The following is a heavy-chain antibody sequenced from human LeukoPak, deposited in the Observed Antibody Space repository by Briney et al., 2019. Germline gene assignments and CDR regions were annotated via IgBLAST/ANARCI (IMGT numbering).Heavy chain of an antibody. CDR3: ARLYIPGLLPQYYYYGMDV. V-gene: IGHV1-8*01. Sequence: ASVKVSCKASGYTFTSYDINWVRQATGQGLEWMGWMNPNSGNTGYAQKFQGRVTMTRNTSISTAYMELSSLRSEDTAVYYCARLYIPGLLPQYYYYGMDVWGQGTTVTVSS. CDR2: MNPNSGNT. D-gene: IGHD3-9*01. J-gene: IGHJ6*02. CDR1: GYTFTSYD.